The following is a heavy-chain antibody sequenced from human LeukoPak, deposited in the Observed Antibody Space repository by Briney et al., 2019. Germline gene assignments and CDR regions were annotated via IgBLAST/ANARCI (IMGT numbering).Heavy chain of an antibody. D-gene: IGHD6-13*01. Sequence: ASVKVSCKASGYTFTSYGISWVRQAPGQGLEWMGWISAYNGNTNYAQKLQRRGTMTTDTSTSTAYMELRSLRSDDTAVYYCARDMHNLAAAGKYDYWGQGTLVTVSS. CDR3: ARDMHNLAAAGKYDY. J-gene: IGHJ4*02. V-gene: IGHV1-18*01. CDR2: ISAYNGNT. CDR1: GYTFTSYG.